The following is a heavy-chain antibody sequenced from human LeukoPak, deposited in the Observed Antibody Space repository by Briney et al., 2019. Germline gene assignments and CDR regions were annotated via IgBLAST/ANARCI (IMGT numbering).Heavy chain of an antibody. D-gene: IGHD2-2*02. J-gene: IGHJ5*02. CDR1: GFTFSSYS. Sequence: GSLRLSCAASGFTFSSYSMNWVRQAPGKGLEWVSSISSSSSYIYYADSVKGRFTISRDNAKNSLYLQMNSLRAEDTAVYYCAREVGQLLYNWFDPWGQGTLVTVSS. CDR3: AREVGQLLYNWFDP. V-gene: IGHV3-21*01. CDR2: ISSSSSYI.